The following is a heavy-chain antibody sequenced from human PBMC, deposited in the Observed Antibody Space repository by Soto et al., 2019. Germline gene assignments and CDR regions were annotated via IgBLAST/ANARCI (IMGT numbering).Heavy chain of an antibody. D-gene: IGHD6-13*01. CDR1: GYTFTSYA. J-gene: IGHJ6*02. CDR3: ARGLYSSSFQYYYYGMDV. CDR2: INAGNGNT. V-gene: IGHV1-3*01. Sequence: ASVKVSCKASGYTFTSYAMHWVRQAPGQRLEWMGWINAGNGNTKYSQKFQGRVTITRDTSASTAYMELSSLRSEDTAVYYCARGLYSSSFQYYYYGMDVWGQGTTVTVSS.